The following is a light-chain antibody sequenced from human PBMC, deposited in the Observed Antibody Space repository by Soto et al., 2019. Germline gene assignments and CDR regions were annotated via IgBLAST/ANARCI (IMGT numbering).Light chain of an antibody. Sequence: DIQMTQSPSSLSASIGDSVTITCRASQGITNYLVWLQQEPGKAPKSLIYDSYSLHSGVQSRFSGSGSGTDFTLTISSLQPEDSATYYCKQYDKYPITFGQGTRLEIK. CDR2: DSY. V-gene: IGKV1-16*01. CDR3: KQYDKYPIT. CDR1: QGITNY. J-gene: IGKJ5*01.